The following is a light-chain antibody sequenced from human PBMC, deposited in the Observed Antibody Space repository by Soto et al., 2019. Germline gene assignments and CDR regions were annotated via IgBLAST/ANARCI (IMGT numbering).Light chain of an antibody. CDR1: QDISNY. J-gene: IGKJ3*01. V-gene: IGKV1-33*01. CDR2: DAS. CDR3: QQYDNLPFT. Sequence: DIQMTQSPSSLSASVGDRVTITCQASQDISNYLNWYQQKPGKAPKLLIYDASNLETGVPSRFSGSGSGTDFTFTISRLKPEDIATYYCQQYDNLPFTFGPGTKVDIK.